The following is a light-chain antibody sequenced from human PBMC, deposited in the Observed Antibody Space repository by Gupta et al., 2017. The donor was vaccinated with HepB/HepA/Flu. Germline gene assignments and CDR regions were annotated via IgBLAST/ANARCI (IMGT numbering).Light chain of an antibody. V-gene: IGKV3-20*01. CDR3: QQYGGAPQT. CDR2: GAS. CDR1: QSVTTN. J-gene: IGKJ1*01. Sequence: EIVLMQSQATLSLSPGERATLSCRATQSVTTNLAWYQQKPGQAPRLLIYGASKRAAGIPDRFSGSGSGTDFILTISRLEPEDFAVYYCQQYGGAPQTFGQGTKVENK.